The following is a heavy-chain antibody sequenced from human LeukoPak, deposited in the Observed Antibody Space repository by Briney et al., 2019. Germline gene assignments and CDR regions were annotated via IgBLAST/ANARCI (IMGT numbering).Heavy chain of an antibody. CDR3: AKDQVWIVVGSFDY. CDR2: ISGSGGST. Sequence: GASLRLSCAASGFTFSSYAMSWVRQAPGKGLEWVSAISGSGGSTYYADSVKGRFTISRDNSKNTLYLQMNSLRAEDTAVYYCAKDQVWIVVGSFDYWGQGTLVTVSS. CDR1: GFTFSSYA. D-gene: IGHD3-22*01. J-gene: IGHJ4*02. V-gene: IGHV3-23*01.